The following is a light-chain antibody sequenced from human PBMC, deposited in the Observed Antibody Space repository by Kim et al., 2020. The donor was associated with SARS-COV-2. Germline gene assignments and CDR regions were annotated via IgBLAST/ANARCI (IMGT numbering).Light chain of an antibody. V-gene: IGKV3-11*01. J-gene: IGKJ2*01. Sequence: EIVLTQSPATLSLSPGERATLSCRASQSISNYLAWYQQRPGQAPRLLIYDASNRATGIPARFSGSGSGTDFTLTISSLEPEDFAIYYCQQRSNWPLYTFGQGTKLEIK. CDR1: QSISNY. CDR3: QQRSNWPLYT. CDR2: DAS.